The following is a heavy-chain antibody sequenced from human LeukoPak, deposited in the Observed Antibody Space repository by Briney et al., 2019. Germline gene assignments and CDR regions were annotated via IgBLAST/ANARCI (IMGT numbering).Heavy chain of an antibody. CDR3: ASLGYCSSTSCYTTAFDI. CDR1: GYSISSGYY. J-gene: IGHJ3*02. Sequence: SETLSLTCAVSGYSISSGYYWGWIRQPPGKGREWIGSIYHSGSTYYNPSLKSRVTISVDTSKNQFSLKLSSVTAADTAVYYCASLGYCSSTSCYTTAFDICGQETMVTVSS. CDR2: IYHSGST. D-gene: IGHD2-2*02. V-gene: IGHV4-38-2*01.